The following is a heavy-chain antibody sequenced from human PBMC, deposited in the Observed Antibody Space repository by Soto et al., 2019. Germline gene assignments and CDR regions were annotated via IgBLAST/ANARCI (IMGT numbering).Heavy chain of an antibody. Sequence: ASVTASCQASGYTFTSYGITWVRQAPGQGLEWMGWISAYNGNTNYAQKLQGRVTMTTDTSTSTAYMELRSLRSDDTAVYYCARVPLMVYARALGYWGQGTLVTVSA. J-gene: IGHJ4*02. CDR1: GYTFTSYG. V-gene: IGHV1-18*01. D-gene: IGHD2-8*01. CDR2: ISAYNGNT. CDR3: ARVPLMVYARALGY.